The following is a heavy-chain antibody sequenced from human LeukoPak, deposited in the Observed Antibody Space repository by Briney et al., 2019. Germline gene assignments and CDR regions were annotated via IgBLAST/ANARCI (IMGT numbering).Heavy chain of an antibody. V-gene: IGHV1-46*01. CDR2: INPSGGST. J-gene: IGHJ4*02. CDR3: ARVPYCSGGSCHYFDY. CDR1: GYTFTSYY. D-gene: IGHD2-15*01. Sequence: ASVKVSCKASGYTFTSYYMHWVRQAPGQGLEWMGIINPSGGSTSYAQKFQGRVTMTRDTSTSTVYMELSSLRSEDTAVYYCARVPYCSGGSCHYFDYWGQGTLVTVSS.